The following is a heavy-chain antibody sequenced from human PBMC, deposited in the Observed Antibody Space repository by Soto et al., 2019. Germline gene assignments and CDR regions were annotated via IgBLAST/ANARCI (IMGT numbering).Heavy chain of an antibody. CDR1: GGSISSSSYY. CDR3: ARLPKDRYSYGTYFDY. V-gene: IGHV4-39*01. CDR2: IYYSGST. D-gene: IGHD5-18*01. Sequence: QLQLQESGPGLVKPSETLSLTCTVSGGSISSSSYYWGWIRQPPGKGLEWIGSIYYSGSTYYNPSLKSRVTISVDTSKNQFSLKLSSVTAADTAVYYCARLPKDRYSYGTYFDYWGQGTLVTVSS. J-gene: IGHJ4*02.